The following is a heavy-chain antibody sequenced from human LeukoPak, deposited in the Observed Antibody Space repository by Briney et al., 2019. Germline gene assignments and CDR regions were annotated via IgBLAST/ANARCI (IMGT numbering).Heavy chain of an antibody. CDR1: GFTFSNAW. J-gene: IGHJ4*02. CDR2: IKSKTDGETT. D-gene: IGHD3-3*01. CDR3: TTEAGSGY. Sequence: PGGSLRLSCAASGFTFSNAWMSWVRQAPGKGLEWVGRIKSKTDGETTDYAAPVKGRFTISRDDSKNTLYLQMNSLKTEDTAVYYCTTEAGSGYWGQGTLVTVSS. V-gene: IGHV3-15*01.